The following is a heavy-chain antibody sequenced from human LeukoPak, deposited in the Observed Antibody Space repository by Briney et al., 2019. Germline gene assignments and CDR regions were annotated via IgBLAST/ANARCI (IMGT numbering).Heavy chain of an antibody. Sequence: PGGSLRLSCAASGFTFSSYSMNWVRQAPGKGLEWVSFISSSSSYKYYADSVKGRLTLSRDNAKNSLYLQMNSLRAEDTAVYYCARDYYYDSSGYYGRRGFDYWGQGTLVTVSS. CDR2: ISSSSSYK. J-gene: IGHJ4*02. D-gene: IGHD3-22*01. CDR3: ARDYYYDSSGYYGRRGFDY. CDR1: GFTFSSYS. V-gene: IGHV3-21*01.